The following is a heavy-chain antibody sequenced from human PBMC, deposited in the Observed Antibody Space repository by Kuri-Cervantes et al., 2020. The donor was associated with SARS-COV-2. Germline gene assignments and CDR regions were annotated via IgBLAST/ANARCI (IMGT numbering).Heavy chain of an antibody. CDR2: IYYSGST. V-gene: IGHV4-39*07. J-gene: IGHJ4*02. CDR1: GGSISSSSYY. Sequence: SETLSLTCTVTGGSISSSSYYWGWIRQPPGKGLEWIGSIYYSGSTYYNTSLKSRVTISVDTSKNQCCLKVSSLTAADTAVYYCASRHGIVPDYWGQGTLVTVSS. D-gene: IGHD2/OR15-2a*01. CDR3: ASRHGIVPDY.